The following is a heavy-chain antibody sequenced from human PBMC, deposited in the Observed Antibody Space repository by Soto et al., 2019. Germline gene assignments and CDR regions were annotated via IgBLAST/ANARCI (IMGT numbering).Heavy chain of an antibody. CDR3: AREGGAWELGINYYGMDV. CDR2: IIPIFGTA. J-gene: IGHJ6*02. CDR1: GGTFSSDA. V-gene: IGHV1-69*06. D-gene: IGHD1-26*01. Sequence: SVKVSCKASGGTFSSDASSWVRQAPGQGLEWMGGIIPIFGTANYAQKFQGRVTITADKSTSTAYMELSSLRSEDTAVYYCAREGGAWELGINYYGMDVWGQGTTVTVSS.